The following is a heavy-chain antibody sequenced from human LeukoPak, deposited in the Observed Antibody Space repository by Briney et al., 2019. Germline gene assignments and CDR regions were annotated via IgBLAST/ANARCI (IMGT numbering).Heavy chain of an antibody. D-gene: IGHD1-26*01. CDR1: GGSVSSSSYY. V-gene: IGHV4-39*01. Sequence: PSETLSLTCTVSGGSVSSSSYYWGWIRQPPGKGLEWIGSIYYSGSTYYNPSLKSRVTISVDTSKNQFSLKLSSVMAADTAVYYCAGLRGGSLSPFDNWGQGTLVTVSS. CDR3: AGLRGGSLSPFDN. J-gene: IGHJ4*02. CDR2: IYYSGST.